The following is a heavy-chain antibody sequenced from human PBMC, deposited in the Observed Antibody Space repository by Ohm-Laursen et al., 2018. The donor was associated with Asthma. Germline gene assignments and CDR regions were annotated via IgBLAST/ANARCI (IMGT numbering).Heavy chain of an antibody. CDR3: ASGIAAAGNRYFDY. CDR2: IYYSGST. CDR1: GDSISSGNNY. V-gene: IGHV4-31*03. D-gene: IGHD6-13*01. Sequence: TLSLTCTVSGDSISSGNNYWSWIRQHPGKGLEWIGYIYYSGSTYYNPSLKSRVTISVDTSKNQFSLKLSSVTAADTAVYYCASGIAAAGNRYFDYWGQGTLVTVSS. J-gene: IGHJ4*02.